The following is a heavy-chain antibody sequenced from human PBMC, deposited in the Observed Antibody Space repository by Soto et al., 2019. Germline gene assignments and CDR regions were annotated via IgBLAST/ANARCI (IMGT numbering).Heavy chain of an antibody. V-gene: IGHV3-33*01. Sequence: GGSLRLSXAASGFTFSSYGMHWVRQAPGKGLEWVAVIWYDGSNKYYADSVKGRFTISRDNSKNTLYLQMNSLRAEDTAVYYCARDGPEHRPQPGYSRYHPNYGMDVWGQGTTVTVS. CDR1: GFTFSSYG. D-gene: IGHD5-12*01. J-gene: IGHJ6*02. CDR3: ARDGPEHRPQPGYSRYHPNYGMDV. CDR2: IWYDGSNK.